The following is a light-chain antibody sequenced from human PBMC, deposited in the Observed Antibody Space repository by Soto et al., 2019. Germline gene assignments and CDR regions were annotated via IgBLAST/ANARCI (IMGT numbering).Light chain of an antibody. J-gene: IGKJ1*01. CDR3: QQYYTTPRT. CDR1: QSLLYTSNNKNY. Sequence: DFAVTQSPKSLAVTLGGRATISCKSSQSLLYTSNNKNYLAWYQQKPGQPPKLIIYWASTRESGVPDRFKGSGSGTDFTLTISNLQAEDAAVYYCQQYYTTPRTFGQGTKV. V-gene: IGKV4-1*01. CDR2: WAS.